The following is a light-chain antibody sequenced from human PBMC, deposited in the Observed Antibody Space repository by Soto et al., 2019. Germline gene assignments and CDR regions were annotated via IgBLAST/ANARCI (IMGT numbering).Light chain of an antibody. CDR1: SSDVGGYNY. CDR3: SSYAGSNSVV. Sequence: QSALTQPPSASGSPGQSVTISCTGTSSDVGGYNYVSWYQQHPGKAPTLMIYEVSKGPSGVPDRFSGSKSGNTASLTVSGLQAEDEADYYCSSYAGSNSVVFGGGTKLTVL. V-gene: IGLV2-8*01. J-gene: IGLJ2*01. CDR2: EVS.